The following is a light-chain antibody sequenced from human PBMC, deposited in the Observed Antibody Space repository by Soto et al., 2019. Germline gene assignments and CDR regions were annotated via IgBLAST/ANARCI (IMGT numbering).Light chain of an antibody. CDR1: SSEIGGYNY. J-gene: IGLJ2*01. Sequence: QSALTQPASVSGSPGQSITISCTGTSSEIGGYNYVSWYQQHPGKAPKLLISEVSNQPSGVSDRFSGSKSGNTASLTISGLQAEDEADYYCSSYTFSSTLVVFGGGTKLTVL. CDR2: EVS. V-gene: IGLV2-14*01. CDR3: SSYTFSSTLVV.